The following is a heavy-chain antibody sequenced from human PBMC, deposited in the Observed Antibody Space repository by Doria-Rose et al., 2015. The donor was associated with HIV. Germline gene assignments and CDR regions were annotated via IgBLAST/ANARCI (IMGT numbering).Heavy chain of an antibody. J-gene: IGHJ4*02. Sequence: SGPVLVKPTETLTLTCTVSGVSLSSPGMGVSWIRQPPGKALEWLANIFSDDERSYNTSLKSRLTISRGTSKSQVVLTMTGMDPVDTATYYCARIKSSRWYHKYYFDFWGQGTLVIVSA. CDR1: GVSLSSPGMG. CDR2: IFSDDER. V-gene: IGHV2-26*01. CDR3: ARIKSSRWYHKYYFDF. D-gene: IGHD6-13*01.